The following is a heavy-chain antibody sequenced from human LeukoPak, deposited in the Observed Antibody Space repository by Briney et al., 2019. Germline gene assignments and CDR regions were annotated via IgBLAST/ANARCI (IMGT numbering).Heavy chain of an antibody. CDR2: IRYDGSNK. Sequence: GGSLRLSCAASGFTFSSYGMHWVRQAPGKGLEWVAFIRYDGSNKYYADSVKGRFTISRDNAKNSLYLQMNSLRAEDTAVYYCARVDYGSGSYYKPFDYWGQGTLVTVSS. D-gene: IGHD3-10*01. J-gene: IGHJ4*02. CDR3: ARVDYGSGSYYKPFDY. V-gene: IGHV3-30*02. CDR1: GFTFSSYG.